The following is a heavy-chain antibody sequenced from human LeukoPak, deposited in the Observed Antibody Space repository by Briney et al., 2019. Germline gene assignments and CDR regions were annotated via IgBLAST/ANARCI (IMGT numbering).Heavy chain of an antibody. J-gene: IGHJ6*02. CDR1: GFTFSSYS. CDR3: ARDDLGYCSSTSCYSLYYYGMDV. D-gene: IGHD2-2*01. V-gene: IGHV3-48*01. Sequence: SGGSLRLSCATSGFTFSSYSMNWVRQAPGKGLEWVSYISSSSSTIYYADSVKGRFTISRDNAKNSLYLQMNSLGAEDTAVYYCARDDLGYCSSTSCYSLYYYGMDVWGQGTTVTVSS. CDR2: ISSSSSTI.